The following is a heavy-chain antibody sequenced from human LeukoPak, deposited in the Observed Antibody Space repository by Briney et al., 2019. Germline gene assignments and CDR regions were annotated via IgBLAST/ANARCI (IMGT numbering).Heavy chain of an antibody. D-gene: IGHD6-13*01. CDR1: GGSISSGGYS. CDR3: ARDDRAAGTNWFDP. V-gene: IGHV4-61*08. J-gene: IGHJ5*02. Sequence: PSQTLSLTCAVSGGSISSGGYSWSWIRQPPGKGLEWIGYIYYSGSTNYNPSLKSRVTISVDTSKNQFSLKLSSVTAADTAVYYCARDDRAAGTNWFDPWGQGTLVTVSS. CDR2: IYYSGST.